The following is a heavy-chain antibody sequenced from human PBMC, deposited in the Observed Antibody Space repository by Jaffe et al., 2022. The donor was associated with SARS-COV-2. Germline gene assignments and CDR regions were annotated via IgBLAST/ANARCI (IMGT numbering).Heavy chain of an antibody. CDR3: ARQYCSGGDCYPIFEY. CDR2: VSYSGST. V-gene: IGHV4-61*01. Sequence: QVQLQESGPGLVKPSETLSLTCSVSGGSVTSGSSFWSWIRQPPEKGLEWIGFVSYSGSTHYNPSLRSRVTISLATSMNQVSLRLSSVTAADTAVYYCARQYCSGGDCYPIFEYWGQGTLVTVSS. J-gene: IGHJ4*02. CDR1: GGSVTSGSSF. D-gene: IGHD2-15*01.